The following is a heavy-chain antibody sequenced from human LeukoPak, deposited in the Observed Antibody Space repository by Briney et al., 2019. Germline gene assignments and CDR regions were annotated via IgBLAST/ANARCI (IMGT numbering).Heavy chain of an antibody. CDR2: INTDGSST. V-gene: IGHV3-74*01. CDR1: GFTFSSYW. D-gene: IGHD3-3*01. Sequence: PGGSLRLSCAASGFTFSSYWMHWVRQAPGKGLVWVSRINTDGSSTSYADSVKGRFTISRDNAKNTLYLQMNSLRAEDTAVYYCASGGEQSYDFWSGYYTLFDYWGQGTLVTVSS. CDR3: ASGGEQSYDFWSGYYTLFDY. J-gene: IGHJ4*02.